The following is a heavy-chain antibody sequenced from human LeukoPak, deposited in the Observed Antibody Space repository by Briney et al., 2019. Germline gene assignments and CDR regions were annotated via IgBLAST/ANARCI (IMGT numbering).Heavy chain of an antibody. V-gene: IGHV4-34*01. Sequence: SSETLSLTCAVYGGSFSGYYWSWIRQPPGKGLEWIGEINHSGSTNYNPSLKSRVTISVDTSKNQFSLKLSSVTAADTAVYYCATQHFNWGQGTLVTVSS. CDR1: GGSFSGYY. J-gene: IGHJ4*02. CDR3: ATQHFN. CDR2: INHSGST. D-gene: IGHD3-3*02.